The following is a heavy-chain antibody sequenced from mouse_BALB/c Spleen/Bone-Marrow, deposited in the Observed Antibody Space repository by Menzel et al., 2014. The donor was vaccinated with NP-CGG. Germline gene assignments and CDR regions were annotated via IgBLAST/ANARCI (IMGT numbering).Heavy chain of an antibody. V-gene: IGHV1-20*02. CDR1: GYSFTGYF. Sequence: EVKVEESGPELVKPGASVKISCKASGYSFTGYFMNWVMQSHGKSLEWIGRINPYNGDTFYNQKFKGKATLTVDKSSSTAHMELRSLESEDSAVYYCAREGGYFYDSSPYFYVWGAGTAVTVSS. J-gene: IGHJ1*01. CDR3: AREGGYFYDSSPYFYV. CDR2: INPYNGDT. D-gene: IGHD1-1*01.